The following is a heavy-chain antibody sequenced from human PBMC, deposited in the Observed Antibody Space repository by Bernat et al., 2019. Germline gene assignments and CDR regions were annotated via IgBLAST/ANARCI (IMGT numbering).Heavy chain of an antibody. J-gene: IGHJ4*02. Sequence: EVQLVESGGGLVQPGGSLRLSCAASGFTFSDHFMDWVRQAPGKGLEWVSRTRNKASSYSTVYAASVEGRFTISRDFSRNFLYLQMNSLKTEDSAVYYCARGRSGDSCIVWNYWGQGTLVTVSS. D-gene: IGHD4-17*01. CDR2: TRNKASSYST. V-gene: IGHV3-72*01. CDR3: ARGRSGDSCIVWNY. CDR1: GFTFSDHF.